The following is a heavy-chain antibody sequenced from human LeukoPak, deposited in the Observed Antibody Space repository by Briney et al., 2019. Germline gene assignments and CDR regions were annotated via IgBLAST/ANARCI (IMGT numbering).Heavy chain of an antibody. CDR2: ISSSSSTT. D-gene: IGHD3-10*01. J-gene: IGHJ1*01. V-gene: IGHV3-48*04. CDR1: GFTFSTFS. Sequence: PGGSLRLSCAASGFTFSTFSMSWVRQAPGKGPEWVSYISSSSSTTYYADSVKGRFTISRDNAKNSLYLQMNSLRAEDTAVYYCVRRGLIVTEYLERWGQGTLVIVSS. CDR3: VRRGLIVTEYLER.